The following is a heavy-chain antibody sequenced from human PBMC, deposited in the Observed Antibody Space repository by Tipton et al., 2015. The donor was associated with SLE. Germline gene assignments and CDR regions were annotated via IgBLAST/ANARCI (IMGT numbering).Heavy chain of an antibody. D-gene: IGHD3-16*01. CDR1: GFTFRSYA. V-gene: IGHV3-23*01. CDR2: ISSSGDNT. J-gene: IGHJ3*02. Sequence: SLRLSCAASGFTFRSYAMTWVRQAPGKGLEWVSTISSSGDNTHYADSVKGRFTISRDNSKNTLSLHMDSLRAEDTAIYYCAKEEDDLGLNGLDIWGQGTMDTVSS. CDR3: AKEEDDLGLNGLDI.